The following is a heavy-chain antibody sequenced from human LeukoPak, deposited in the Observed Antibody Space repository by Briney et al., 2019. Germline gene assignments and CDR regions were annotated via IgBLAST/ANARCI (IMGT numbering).Heavy chain of an antibody. CDR2: ITSSGRYI. J-gene: IGHJ4*02. Sequence: GGSLRLSCAASGFTFSSYSMNWVRQAPGKGLEWVSSITSSGRYIYYADSVKGRFTISRDNSKNTLYLQMSSLRADDTAVYYCAKDWGDIVVVPTATDYWGQGTLVTVSS. CDR1: GFTFSSYS. V-gene: IGHV3-21*04. CDR3: AKDWGDIVVVPTATDY. D-gene: IGHD2-2*01.